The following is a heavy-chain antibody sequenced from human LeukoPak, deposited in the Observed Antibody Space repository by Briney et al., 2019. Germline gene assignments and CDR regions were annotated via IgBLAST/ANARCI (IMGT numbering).Heavy chain of an antibody. V-gene: IGHV1-69*05. Sequence: ASVKVSCKASGGTFSSYAISWVRQAPGQGLEWMGGIIPIFGTANYAQKFQGRVTITTDESTSTAYMELSSLRSEDTAVYYCAKAIFGVVRGRYYYYYMDVWGKGTTVTVSS. D-gene: IGHD3-3*01. CDR3: AKAIFGVVRGRYYYYYMDV. J-gene: IGHJ6*03. CDR1: GGTFSSYA. CDR2: IIPIFGTA.